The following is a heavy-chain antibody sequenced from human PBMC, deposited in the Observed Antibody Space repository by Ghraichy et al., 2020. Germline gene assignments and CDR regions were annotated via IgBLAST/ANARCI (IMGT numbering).Heavy chain of an antibody. CDR1: GFTFSSYW. J-gene: IGHJ4*02. V-gene: IGHV3-7*01. CDR3: ARGPGYSSIWYNYYFDY. D-gene: IGHD6-13*01. CDR2: IKQDGSEK. Sequence: SCAASGFTFSSYWMSWVRQAPGKGLEWVANIKQDGSEKYYVDSVKGRFTISRDNAKNSLYLQMNSLRAEDTAVYYCARGPGYSSIWYNYYFDYWGQGTLVTVSS.